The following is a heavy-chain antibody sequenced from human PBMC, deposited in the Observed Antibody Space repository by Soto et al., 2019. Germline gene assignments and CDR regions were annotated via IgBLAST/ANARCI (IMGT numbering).Heavy chain of an antibody. CDR3: AREYYDFWSGLSYYYGMDV. D-gene: IGHD3-3*01. Sequence: QVQLQESGPGLVKPSETLSLTCTVSGGSISSYYWSWIRQPAGKGLEWIGRIYTSGSTNYNPSLKSRVTMSVDTSKNQFSLKLSSVTGADTAVYYCAREYYDFWSGLSYYYGMDVWGQGTTVTVSS. J-gene: IGHJ6*02. V-gene: IGHV4-4*07. CDR2: IYTSGST. CDR1: GGSISSYY.